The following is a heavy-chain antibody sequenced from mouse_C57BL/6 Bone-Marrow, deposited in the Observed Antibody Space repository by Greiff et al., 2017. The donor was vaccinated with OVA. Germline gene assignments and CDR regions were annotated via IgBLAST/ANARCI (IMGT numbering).Heavy chain of an antibody. V-gene: IGHV5-17*01. Sequence: EVKLVESGGGLVKPGGSLQLSCAASGFTFSDYGMHWVRQAPEKGLEWVAYISSGSSTIYYADTVKGRFTISRDNAKNTLFLQMTSLRSEDTAMYYCARRTDYWYFDVWGTGTTVTVSS. CDR2: ISSGSSTI. CDR1: GFTFSDYG. CDR3: ARRTDYWYFDV. J-gene: IGHJ1*03.